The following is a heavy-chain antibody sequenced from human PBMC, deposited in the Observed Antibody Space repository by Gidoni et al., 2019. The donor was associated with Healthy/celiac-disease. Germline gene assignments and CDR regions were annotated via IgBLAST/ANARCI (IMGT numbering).Heavy chain of an antibody. CDR1: GGTFSSYP. CDR2: ISPIFGTA. J-gene: IGHJ6*02. Sequence: QVQLVQSGAEVKKPGSSVKVSCKASGGTFSSYPISWVRQAPGQGLEWMGGISPIFGTANYAQKFQGRVTITADESTSTAYMELSSLRSEDTAVYYCARVEAGSGWYLIGGMDVWGQGTTVTVSS. V-gene: IGHV1-69*01. D-gene: IGHD6-19*01. CDR3: ARVEAGSGWYLIGGMDV.